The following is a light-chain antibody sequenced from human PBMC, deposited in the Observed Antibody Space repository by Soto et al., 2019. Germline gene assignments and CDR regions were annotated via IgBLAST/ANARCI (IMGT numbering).Light chain of an antibody. V-gene: IGKV3-15*01. Sequence: EIVMTQSPATLSVSPGERATLSCRASQSVNSNLAWYQQKPGQAPRLLIYGASTRATGIPARFSGSGSGTEFTLTISSLQSEDFAVYYCQQYNNWPPRTVGQGTKLEI. CDR2: GAS. CDR1: QSVNSN. J-gene: IGKJ2*01. CDR3: QQYNNWPPRT.